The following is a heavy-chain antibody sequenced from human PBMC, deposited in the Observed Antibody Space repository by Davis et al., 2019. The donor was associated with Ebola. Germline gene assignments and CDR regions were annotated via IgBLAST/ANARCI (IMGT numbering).Heavy chain of an antibody. CDR3: ATVNYDTREFDS. CDR2: IYYSGTT. Sequence: MPSETLSLTCTVSGGSINSGDYYWSWIRQPPGKGLEWIGYIYYSGTTYYNPSLKRRLTMSVDTSNNQFSLKLSSATAADTAVYYCATVNYDTREFDSWGQGTLVTVSP. J-gene: IGHJ4*02. V-gene: IGHV4-30-4*01. CDR1: GGSINSGDYY. D-gene: IGHD3-22*01.